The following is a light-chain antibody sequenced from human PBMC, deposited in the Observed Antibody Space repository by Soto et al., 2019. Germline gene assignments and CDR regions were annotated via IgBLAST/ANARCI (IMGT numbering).Light chain of an antibody. CDR3: HQYGSSPLYT. J-gene: IGKJ2*01. CDR1: QSVSSSY. Sequence: EIVLTQSPGTLSLSPGERATLSCKASQSVSSSYLAWYQQKPGQAPRLLIYGASSKATGIPDRFSGSGSGTDFTLTISRLEREDLAVYYCHQYGSSPLYTFGQGTKLEIK. CDR2: GAS. V-gene: IGKV3-20*01.